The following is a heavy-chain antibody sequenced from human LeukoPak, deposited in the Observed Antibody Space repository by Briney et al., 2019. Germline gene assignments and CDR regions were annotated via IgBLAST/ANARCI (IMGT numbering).Heavy chain of an antibody. CDR1: GYTFTGYY. D-gene: IGHD3-22*01. V-gene: IGHV1-2*02. CDR3: ARDWTPKYYYDSSGYYPTFDY. CDR2: INPNSGGT. Sequence: ASVKVSCKASGYTFTGYYMHWVRQAPGQGLEWMGWINPNSGGTNYARKFQGRVTMTRDTSISTAYMELSRLRSDDTAVYYCARDWTPKYYYDSSGYYPTFDYWGQGTLVTVSS. J-gene: IGHJ4*02.